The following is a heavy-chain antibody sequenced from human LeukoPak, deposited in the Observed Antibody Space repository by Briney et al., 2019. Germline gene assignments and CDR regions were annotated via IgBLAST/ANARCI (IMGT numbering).Heavy chain of an antibody. J-gene: IGHJ4*02. D-gene: IGHD3-3*01. CDR2: IKQDGSEK. CDR1: GFTFSSYW. CDR3: ARSPFGAYFDY. Sequence: GGSLRLSCAASGFTFSSYWMGWVRQAPGKGLEWVANIKQDGSEKYYVDSVKGRFTISRDNAKNSLYLQMNSLRAEDTAVYYCARSPFGAYFDYWGQGTLVTVSS. V-gene: IGHV3-7*01.